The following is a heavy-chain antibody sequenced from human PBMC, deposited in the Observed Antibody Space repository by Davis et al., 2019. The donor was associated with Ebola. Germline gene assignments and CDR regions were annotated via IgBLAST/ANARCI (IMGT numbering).Heavy chain of an antibody. D-gene: IGHD5-12*01. Sequence: PSETLSLTCSVSGVSINSGGYYWSWIRQHPGKGLEWIGYIYYSGTSYYSPSLKSRVTISGDTSKNQFSLNLSSVTAADTAVYYCARADPRGYGGYEKYYYYGMDVWGQGTTVTVSS. V-gene: IGHV4-31*03. CDR1: GVSINSGGYY. CDR2: IYYSGTS. J-gene: IGHJ6*02. CDR3: ARADPRGYGGYEKYYYYGMDV.